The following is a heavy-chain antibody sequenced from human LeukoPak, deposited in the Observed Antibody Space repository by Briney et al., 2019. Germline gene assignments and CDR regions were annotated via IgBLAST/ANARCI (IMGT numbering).Heavy chain of an antibody. D-gene: IGHD6-19*01. J-gene: IGHJ4*02. CDR1: GFTFSSYA. Sequence: GGSLRLSCAASGFTFSSYAMSWVRQAPGKGLEWVSVIYSGGSAYYADSVKGRFTISRDNSKNTLYLQMNSLRAEDTAVYYCARKPSSGWYSGQGTLVTVSS. V-gene: IGHV3-66*01. CDR2: IYSGGSA. CDR3: ARKPSSGWY.